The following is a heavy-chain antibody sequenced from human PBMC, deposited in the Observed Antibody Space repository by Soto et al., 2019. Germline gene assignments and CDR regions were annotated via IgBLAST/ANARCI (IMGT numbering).Heavy chain of an antibody. Sequence: GGSLRLSCAASGFTFSSYAMSWVRQAPGKGLEWVSAISGSGGSTYYADSVKGRFTISRDNSKNTLYLQMNSLRAEDTAVYYCVKVGKYELIVATIPEYYFDYWGQGTLVTVSS. CDR1: GFTFSSYA. V-gene: IGHV3-23*01. D-gene: IGHD5-12*01. CDR2: ISGSGGST. CDR3: VKVGKYELIVATIPEYYFDY. J-gene: IGHJ4*02.